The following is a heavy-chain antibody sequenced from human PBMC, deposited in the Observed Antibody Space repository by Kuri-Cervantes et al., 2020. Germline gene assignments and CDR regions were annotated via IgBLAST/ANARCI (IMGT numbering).Heavy chain of an antibody. Sequence: ASVKVSCKAFGYTFTTYYMHWVRQAPGQGLEWMGIINLSGGSTNYAQKFQGRVTMTRDTSTSTVYMELSSLRSEDTAVYYCAKDGPGYGEDFDYWGQGTLVTVSS. J-gene: IGHJ4*02. CDR1: GYTFTTYY. CDR2: INLSGGST. D-gene: IGHD4-17*01. V-gene: IGHV1-46*01. CDR3: AKDGPGYGEDFDY.